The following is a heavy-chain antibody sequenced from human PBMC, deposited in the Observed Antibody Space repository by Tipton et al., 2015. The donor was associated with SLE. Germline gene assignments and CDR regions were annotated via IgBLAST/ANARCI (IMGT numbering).Heavy chain of an antibody. D-gene: IGHD3-3*01. V-gene: IGHV4-39*01. Sequence: TLSLTCTVSGGSISTSSYYWGWIRQPPGKGLEWIGNIYYSGSTYYNPSLKSRVTISVDTSKNQFSLKMISVTAADTAMYYCAKGRVGVVEAWGQGTLVTVSS. CDR1: GGSISTSSYY. J-gene: IGHJ4*02. CDR3: AKGRVGVVEA. CDR2: IYYSGST.